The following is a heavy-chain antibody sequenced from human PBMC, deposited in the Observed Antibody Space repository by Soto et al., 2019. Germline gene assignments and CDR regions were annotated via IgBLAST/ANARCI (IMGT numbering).Heavy chain of an antibody. J-gene: IGHJ5*02. CDR3: ARDEHGFGYGSGRSNWFDP. CDR2: ISAYSRST. D-gene: IGHD3-10*01. Sequence: QVQLVQSGAEVKNPGASVKVSCKASGYTFTSYGISWVRQAPGQGLEWMGWISAYSRSTNYAQKFQGRVTMTTDTSTSTTYMELRSLRSNDTAVYYCARDEHGFGYGSGRSNWFDPWGQGTLVTVSS. CDR1: GYTFTSYG. V-gene: IGHV1-18*01.